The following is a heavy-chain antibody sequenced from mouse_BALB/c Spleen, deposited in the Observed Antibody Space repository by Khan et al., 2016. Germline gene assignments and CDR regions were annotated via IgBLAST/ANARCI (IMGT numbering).Heavy chain of an antibody. V-gene: IGHV1S34*01. CDR1: GYSFTGYY. CDR3: ASPYGSSYVGFAY. Sequence: LVKTGASVKISCKASGYSFTGYYMHWVKQSHGKSLEWIGYITSCNGATSYNQKFKGKATFTVDTSSRTAYMQFNSLTSEDSAVLYCASPYGSSYVGFAYWGQGTLVTVSA. CDR2: ITSCNGAT. D-gene: IGHD1-1*01. J-gene: IGHJ3*01.